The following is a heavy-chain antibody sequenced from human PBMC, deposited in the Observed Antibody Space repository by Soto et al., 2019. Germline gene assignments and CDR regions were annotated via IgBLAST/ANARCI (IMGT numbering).Heavy chain of an antibody. J-gene: IGHJ4*02. V-gene: IGHV3-7*01. CDR3: SRSLDS. CDR1: GFTFGNFW. CDR2: ISPDASEK. Sequence: GGSLRLCCAASGFTFGNFWMDWVRQAPGKGLEWLANISPDASEKHYVDSVQGRFTISRDNAKNSLYLQMRSLTAEDSALYYCSRSLDSWGQGTRVTVSS.